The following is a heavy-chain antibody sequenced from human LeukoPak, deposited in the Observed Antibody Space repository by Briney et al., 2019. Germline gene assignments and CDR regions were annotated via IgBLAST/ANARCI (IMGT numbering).Heavy chain of an antibody. J-gene: IGHJ4*02. V-gene: IGHV1-2*02. Sequence: ASVKVSCKASGGTFSSYAISWVRQAPGQGLEWMGWINPNSGGTNYAQKFQGRVTMTRDTSISTAYMELSRLRSDDTAVYYCAREPDGYNYWGQGTLVTVSS. D-gene: IGHD5-24*01. CDR3: AREPDGYNY. CDR2: INPNSGGT. CDR1: GGTFSSYA.